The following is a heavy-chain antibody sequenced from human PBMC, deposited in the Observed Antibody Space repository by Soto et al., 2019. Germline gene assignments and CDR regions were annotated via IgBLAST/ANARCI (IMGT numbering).Heavy chain of an antibody. CDR3: AAERIAVAGNYVDY. CDR1: GFTFTSSA. Sequence: SVKVSCKASGFTFTSSAVQWVRQARGQRLEWIGWIVVGSGNTNYAQKFQERVTITRDMSTSTAYMELSSLRSDDTAVYYCAAERIAVAGNYVDYWGQGTLVTVSS. D-gene: IGHD6-19*01. CDR2: IVVGSGNT. J-gene: IGHJ4*02. V-gene: IGHV1-58*01.